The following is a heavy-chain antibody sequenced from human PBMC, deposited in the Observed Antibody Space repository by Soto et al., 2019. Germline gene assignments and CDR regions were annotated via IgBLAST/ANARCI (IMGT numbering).Heavy chain of an antibody. V-gene: IGHV1-2*02. Sequence: ASVKVSCKASGYTFTGYYMHWVRQAPGQGLEWMGWINPNSGGTNYAQKFQGRVTMTRDTSISTAYMELSRLRSDDTAVYYCARDRDYYDSSGYDHWGQGTLVTVSS. CDR1: GYTFTGYY. CDR2: INPNSGGT. J-gene: IGHJ4*02. CDR3: ARDRDYYDSSGYDH. D-gene: IGHD3-22*01.